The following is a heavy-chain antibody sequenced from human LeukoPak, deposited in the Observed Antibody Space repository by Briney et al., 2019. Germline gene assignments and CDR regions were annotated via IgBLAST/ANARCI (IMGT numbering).Heavy chain of an antibody. V-gene: IGHV1-18*01. CDR3: ARATISQRSNWFDP. J-gene: IGHJ5*02. CDR2: ITTHNGNT. CDR1: GYTFASYS. D-gene: IGHD5-24*01. Sequence: ASVKVSCKASGYTFASYSISWVRQAPGQGLEWMGWITTHNGNTNYAENLQGRVTMTTDTSTSTAYMELRSLRSDDTAVYYCARATISQRSNWFDPWGQGTLVTVSS.